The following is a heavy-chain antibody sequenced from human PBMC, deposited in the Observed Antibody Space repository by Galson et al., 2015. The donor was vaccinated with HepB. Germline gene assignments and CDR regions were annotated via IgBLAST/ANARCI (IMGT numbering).Heavy chain of an antibody. J-gene: IGHJ4*02. V-gene: IGHV1-18*04. CDR3: ARDLGFGIFGVATLPNFYY. D-gene: IGHD3-3*01. CDR1: GYTFTSYG. Sequence: SVKVSCKASGYTFTSYGISWVRQAPGKGLEWMGWISAYNGNTNYAQKLQGRVTMTPDTSTSTAYMELRSLRSDDTAVYYCARDLGFGIFGVATLPNFYYWGQGTLVTVSS. CDR2: ISAYNGNT.